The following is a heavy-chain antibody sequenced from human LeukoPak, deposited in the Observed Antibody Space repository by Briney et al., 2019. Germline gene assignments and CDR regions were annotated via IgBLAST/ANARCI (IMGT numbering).Heavy chain of an antibody. CDR3: AKDRLPYCSSTSCYSLDY. V-gene: IGHV3-23*01. CDR2: ISGSGGNT. CDR1: GFTFSSYA. D-gene: IGHD2-2*02. Sequence: GGSLRLSCAASGFTFSSYAMSWVRQAPGKGLEWVSAISGSGGNTYYADSVKGRLTISRDNSKNTLYLQMNSLRAEDTAVYYCAKDRLPYCSSTSCYSLDYWGQGTLVTVSS. J-gene: IGHJ4*02.